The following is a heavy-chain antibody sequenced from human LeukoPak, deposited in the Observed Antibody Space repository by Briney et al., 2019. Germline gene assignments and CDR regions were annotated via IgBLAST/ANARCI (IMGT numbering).Heavy chain of an antibody. D-gene: IGHD2-8*02. CDR2: LNPHSGGT. J-gene: IGHJ4*02. Sequence: GASVKVSCKASGYTLSDYYIYWVRQAPGQGLEWLGWLNPHSGGTNYAQKFQGRVTLTRDTSTTTVYMELSSLRSEDSAVYYCAREESGGYFDYWGQGTLVTVSS. V-gene: IGHV1-2*02. CDR3: AREESGGYFDY. CDR1: GYTLSDYY.